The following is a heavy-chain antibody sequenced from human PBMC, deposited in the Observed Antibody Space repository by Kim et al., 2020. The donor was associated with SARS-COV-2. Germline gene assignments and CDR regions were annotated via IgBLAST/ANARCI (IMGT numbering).Heavy chain of an antibody. CDR3: ARVGVEQQLGPDAFDI. CDR1: GGSFSGYY. Sequence: SETLSLTCAVYGGSFSGYYWRWIRQPPGKGLEWIGEINHSGSSNYNPSLRSRVTISVDTSKNQFSLKLSSVTAADTAVYYCARVGVEQQLGPDAFDIWGQGTMVTVSS. V-gene: IGHV4-34*01. D-gene: IGHD6-13*01. CDR2: INHSGSS. J-gene: IGHJ3*02.